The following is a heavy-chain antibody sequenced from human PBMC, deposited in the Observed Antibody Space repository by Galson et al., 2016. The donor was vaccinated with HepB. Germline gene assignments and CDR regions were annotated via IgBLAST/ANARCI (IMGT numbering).Heavy chain of an antibody. CDR1: GISVTTFEVG. Sequence: LVKPTQTLTLTCSVSGISVTTFEVGVGWIRQSPGKAPEWLAIIYWDDEDRYSPSLKSRLTITRDTSKNQVVLTMINMDPEDTATYYCAHRGRTRYFDTWGQGTLVTASS. D-gene: IGHD3/OR15-3a*01. J-gene: IGHJ4*02. CDR2: IYWDDED. CDR3: AHRGRTRYFDT. V-gene: IGHV2-5*02.